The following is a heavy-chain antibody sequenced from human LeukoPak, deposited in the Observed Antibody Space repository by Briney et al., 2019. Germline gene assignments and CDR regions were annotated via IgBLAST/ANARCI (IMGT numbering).Heavy chain of an antibody. V-gene: IGHV1-2*02. D-gene: IGHD5-18*01. Sequence: ASVKVSCKASGYTFTGYYMHWVRQAPGQGLEWMGWINPNSGGTNYAQKLQGRVTMTRDTSNSTAYMELSRLRSDDTAVYYCARDHVGYSYGYWFDPWGQGTLVTVSS. CDR1: GYTFTGYY. CDR3: ARDHVGYSYGYWFDP. CDR2: INPNSGGT. J-gene: IGHJ5*02.